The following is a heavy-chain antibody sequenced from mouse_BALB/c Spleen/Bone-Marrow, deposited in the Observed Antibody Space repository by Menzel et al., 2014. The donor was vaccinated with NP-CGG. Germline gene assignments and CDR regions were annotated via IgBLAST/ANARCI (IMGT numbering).Heavy chain of an antibody. CDR2: IYPGSGST. V-gene: IGHV1S22*01. CDR1: GYTFTSYW. J-gene: IGHJ4*01. CDR3: TRPTIGTTYYAMDY. Sequence: LQQSGSELVRPGASVKLSCKASGYTFTSYWMHWVKQRPGQGLEWIGNIYPGSGSTNYDEKFKSKATLTVDTSSSTAYMLLSSLTSEDSAVYYCTRPTIGTTYYAMDYWGQGTSVTVSS. D-gene: IGHD2-14*01.